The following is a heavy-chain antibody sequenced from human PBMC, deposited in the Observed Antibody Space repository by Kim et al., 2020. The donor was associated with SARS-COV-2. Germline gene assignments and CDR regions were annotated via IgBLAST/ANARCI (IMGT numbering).Heavy chain of an antibody. Sequence: GGSLRLSCAASGFTFSDYYMSWIRQAPGKGLEWLAYISSSGTAMVYAESVKGRFTVSRDNTKNTLYLQMNSLRVEDTAVYYCARQNYPAGWHNYFDPWG. CDR1: GFTFSDYY. CDR3: ARQNYPAGWHNYFDP. V-gene: IGHV3-11*04. CDR2: ISSSGTAM. D-gene: IGHD1-7*01. J-gene: IGHJ4*01.